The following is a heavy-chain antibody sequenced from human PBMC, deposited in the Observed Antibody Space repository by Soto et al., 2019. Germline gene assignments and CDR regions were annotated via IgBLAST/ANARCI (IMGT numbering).Heavy chain of an antibody. CDR3: ARARCSSASCYKSTWFEP. Sequence: QVQMVQSGAEAKKPGTSVKVSCKASGYTFTNFGVTWVRQAPGQGLEWMGWISASNGNTNYAWRFQGRVTMTTDPSTDTAYMELRSLRSDDTAIYYCARARCSSASCYKSTWFEPWGQGTLVTVSS. CDR2: ISASNGNT. V-gene: IGHV1-18*01. CDR1: GYTFTNFG. J-gene: IGHJ5*02. D-gene: IGHD2-2*02.